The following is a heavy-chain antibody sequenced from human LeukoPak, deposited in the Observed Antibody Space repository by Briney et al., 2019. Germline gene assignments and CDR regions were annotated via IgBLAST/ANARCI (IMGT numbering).Heavy chain of an antibody. J-gene: IGHJ4*02. D-gene: IGHD4-17*01. V-gene: IGHV3-30-3*01. CDR1: GFTFSSYA. Sequence: PGESLRLSCAASGFTFSSYAMHWVRQAPGKGLEWVAVISYDGSNKYYADSVKGRFTISRDNSKNTLYLQMNSLRAEDTAVYYCARGSGYGDYDYWGQGTLVTVLS. CDR3: ARGSGYGDYDY. CDR2: ISYDGSNK.